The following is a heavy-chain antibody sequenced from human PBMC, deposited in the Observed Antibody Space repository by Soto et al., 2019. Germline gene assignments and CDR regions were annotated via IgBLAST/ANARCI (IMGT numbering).Heavy chain of an antibody. CDR1: GFTFSSYA. CDR3: ARGVPGATLFDY. D-gene: IGHD1-26*01. Sequence: GSLRLSCAASGFTFSSYAMHWVRQAPGKGLEWVAVISYDGSNKYYADSVKGRFTISRDNSKNTLYLQMNSLRAEDTAVYYCARGVPGATLFDYWGRGTLVTVSS. V-gene: IGHV3-30-3*01. CDR2: ISYDGSNK. J-gene: IGHJ4*02.